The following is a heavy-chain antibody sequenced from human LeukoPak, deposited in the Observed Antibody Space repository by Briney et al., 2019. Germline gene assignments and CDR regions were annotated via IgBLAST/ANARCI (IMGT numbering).Heavy chain of an antibody. CDR3: ARESDTVFGVVIFGGAFDI. CDR1: GDTFTSYG. D-gene: IGHD3-3*01. V-gene: IGHV1-18*01. J-gene: IGHJ3*02. Sequence: ASVKVSCKASGDTFTSYGISWVRQAPGQGGEWMGWISAYNGNTNYAQNHQGRVTITTDTSTSTAYMELRSLRSDDTAVYYCARESDTVFGVVIFGGAFDIWGQGTMVTVSS. CDR2: ISAYNGNT.